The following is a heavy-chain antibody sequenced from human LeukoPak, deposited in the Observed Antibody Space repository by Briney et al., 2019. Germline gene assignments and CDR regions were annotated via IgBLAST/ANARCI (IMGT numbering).Heavy chain of an antibody. CDR2: INGDGRNI. Sequence: PGGSLRLSCVASGFTFSSYWMHWVRQDPRKGLVWVSRINGDGRNINYADSVRGRFTISRDNAKNTLYLQMNTLRVEDTAVYFCARGLYYDSSGPYYFDYWGQGTLVTVSS. CDR1: GFTFSSYW. V-gene: IGHV3-74*01. J-gene: IGHJ4*02. D-gene: IGHD3-22*01. CDR3: ARGLYYDSSGPYYFDY.